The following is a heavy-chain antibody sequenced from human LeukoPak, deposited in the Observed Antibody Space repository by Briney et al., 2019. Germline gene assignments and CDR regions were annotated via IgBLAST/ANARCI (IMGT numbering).Heavy chain of an antibody. J-gene: IGHJ6*02. CDR1: GFTFSSYG. V-gene: IGHV3-33*01. CDR2: IWYDGSNK. CDR3: ARFRGGSSYYYYYGMDV. D-gene: IGHD6-13*01. Sequence: QPGGSLRLSCAASGFTFSSYGMHWVRQAPGKGLEWVAVIWYDGSNKYYADSVKGRFTISRDNSKNTLYLQMNSLRAEDTAVYYCARFRGGSSYYYYYGMDVWGQGTTVTVS.